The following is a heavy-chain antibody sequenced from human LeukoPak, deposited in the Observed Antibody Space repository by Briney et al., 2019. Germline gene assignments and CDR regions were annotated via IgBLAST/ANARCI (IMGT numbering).Heavy chain of an antibody. D-gene: IGHD2-15*01. V-gene: IGHV1-2*02. CDR1: GYIFTGYY. J-gene: IGHJ4*02. Sequence: ASVKVSCKASGYIFTGYYMHWVRQAPGQGLEWMGWINPNSGGTNYAQKFQGRVTMTRDTSISTAYMELSSLRSEDTAVYYCARMYCSGGSCYPDYWGQGTLVTVSS. CDR2: INPNSGGT. CDR3: ARMYCSGGSCYPDY.